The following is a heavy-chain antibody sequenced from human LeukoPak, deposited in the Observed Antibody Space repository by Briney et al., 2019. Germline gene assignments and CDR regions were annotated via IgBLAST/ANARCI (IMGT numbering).Heavy chain of an antibody. CDR3: AKSTSGWYEFDY. J-gene: IGHJ4*02. CDR1: GFTFSSYA. V-gene: IGHV3-23*01. CDR2: ISGSGGST. Sequence: PGGSLRLSCAASGFTFSSYAMGWVRQAPGKGLDWVSDISGSGGSTYDADSVKGRFTISRDNSKNTLYLQMNSLRAEDTAVYYCAKSTSGWYEFDYWGQGTLVTVSS. D-gene: IGHD6-19*01.